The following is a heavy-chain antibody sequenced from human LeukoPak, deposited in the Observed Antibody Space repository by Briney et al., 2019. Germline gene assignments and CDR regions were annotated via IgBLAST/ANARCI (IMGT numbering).Heavy chain of an antibody. Sequence: GGSLRLSCAASGFTFSSYSMNWVRQAPGKGLEWVSYIGVSSNTIYYADSVKGRFTISRDNAKNSLYLQMSSLRDEDTAVYYCARDFCSGGSCYPDAFDIWGQGTMVTVSS. V-gene: IGHV3-48*02. D-gene: IGHD2-15*01. CDR2: IGVSSNTI. CDR3: ARDFCSGGSCYPDAFDI. CDR1: GFTFSSYS. J-gene: IGHJ3*02.